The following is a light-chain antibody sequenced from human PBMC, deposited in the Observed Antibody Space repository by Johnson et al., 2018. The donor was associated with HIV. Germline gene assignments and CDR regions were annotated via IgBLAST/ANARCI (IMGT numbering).Light chain of an antibody. V-gene: IGLV1-51*01. J-gene: IGLJ1*01. CDR1: SSNIGNNY. CDR3: GTWDSSLSDYYV. CDR2: DNN. Sequence: QSVLTQPPSVSAAPGQKVTISCSGSSSNIGNNYVSWYRQLPGTAPKLLIYDNNKRPSGIPDRFSGSKSGTSATLGITGLQTGDEADYYCGTWDSSLSDYYVFGTGTKVTVL.